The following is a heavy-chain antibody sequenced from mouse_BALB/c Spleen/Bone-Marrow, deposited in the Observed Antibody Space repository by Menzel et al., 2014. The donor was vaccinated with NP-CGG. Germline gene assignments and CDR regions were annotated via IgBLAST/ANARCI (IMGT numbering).Heavy chain of an antibody. CDR1: GFTFSSFG. D-gene: IGHD2-14*01. J-gene: IGHJ2*01. Sequence: EVMLVESGGGLVQPGGSRKLSCAASGFTFSSFGMHWVRRAPEKGLEWVAYISSGSSTIYYADTVKGRFTISRDNPKNTLFLQMTNLRSEDTAMYYCARDVPLYDVGYFDYWGQGTTLTVSS. V-gene: IGHV5-17*02. CDR3: ARDVPLYDVGYFDY. CDR2: ISSGSSTI.